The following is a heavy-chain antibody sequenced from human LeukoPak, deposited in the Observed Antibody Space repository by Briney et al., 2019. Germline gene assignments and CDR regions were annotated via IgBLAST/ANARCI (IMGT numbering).Heavy chain of an antibody. CDR2: INPNSGGT. J-gene: IGHJ4*02. D-gene: IGHD3-10*01. Sequence: ASVKVSCKASGSTSTGYYMHWVRQAPGQGLEWMGWINPNSGGTNYAQKFQGRVTMTRDTFISTAYMELSSLRSDDTAVYYCASPDYINYGSGTYCLSYWGQGTLVTVSS. V-gene: IGHV1-2*02. CDR3: ASPDYINYGSGTYCLSY. CDR1: GSTSTGYY.